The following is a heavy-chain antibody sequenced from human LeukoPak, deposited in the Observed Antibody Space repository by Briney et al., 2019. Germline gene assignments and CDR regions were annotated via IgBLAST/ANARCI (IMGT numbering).Heavy chain of an antibody. V-gene: IGHV3-30*02. J-gene: IGHJ4*02. CDR2: IRYDGSNK. CDR3: AKEPTVTTSPSVN. D-gene: IGHD4-17*01. CDR1: GFTFSSYG. Sequence: PGGSLRLSCAASGFTFSSYGMHWVRQAPGKGLEWVAFIRYDGSNKYYADSVKGRFTISRDNSKSTLYLQMNSLRAEDTAVYYCAKEPTVTTSPSVNWGQGTLVTVSS.